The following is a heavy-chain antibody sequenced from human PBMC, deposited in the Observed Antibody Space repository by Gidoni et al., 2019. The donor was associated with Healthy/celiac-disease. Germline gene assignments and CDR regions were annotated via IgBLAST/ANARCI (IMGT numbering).Heavy chain of an antibody. CDR2: ISSSSSYI. J-gene: IGHJ2*01. CDR1: GFTFSSYS. V-gene: IGHV3-21*01. CDR3: ARGHYLAAAEGGYWYFDL. D-gene: IGHD6-13*01. Sequence: EVQLVESGGGLVKPGGSLRLSCAASGFTFSSYSMNWVRQAPGKGLEWVSSISSSSSYIYYADSVKGRFTISRDNAKNSLYLQMNSLRAEDTAVYYCARGHYLAAAEGGYWYFDLWGRGTLVTVSS.